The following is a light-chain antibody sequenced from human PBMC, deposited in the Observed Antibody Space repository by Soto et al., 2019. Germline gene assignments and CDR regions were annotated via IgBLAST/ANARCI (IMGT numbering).Light chain of an antibody. J-gene: IGKJ1*01. CDR3: QVHSTHPRS. CDR1: QGISTY. CDR2: GAS. V-gene: IGKV1-9*01. Sequence: IKMSISPSTLPASVGDRVTISCRASQGISTYLAWYQQKPGKAPKNLIYGASTLQSGVPSRFSGSGSGTEFTLTISSLQPEDFTTYYCQVHSTHPRSFAPVSKVDIK.